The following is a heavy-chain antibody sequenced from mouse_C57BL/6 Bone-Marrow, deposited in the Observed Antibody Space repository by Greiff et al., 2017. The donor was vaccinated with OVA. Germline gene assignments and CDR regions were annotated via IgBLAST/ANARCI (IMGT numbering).Heavy chain of an antibody. CDR2: IDPSDSYT. J-gene: IGHJ3*01. CDR3: ASYYDPRFAY. CDR1: GYTFTSYW. Sequence: VQLQQPGAELVKPGASVKLSCKASGYTFTSYWMQWVKQRPGQGLEWIGEIDPSDSYTNYNQKFKGKATLTVDTSSSTAYMQLSSLTSEDSAVYYCASYYDPRFAYWGQGTLVTVSA. D-gene: IGHD2-4*01. V-gene: IGHV1-50*01.